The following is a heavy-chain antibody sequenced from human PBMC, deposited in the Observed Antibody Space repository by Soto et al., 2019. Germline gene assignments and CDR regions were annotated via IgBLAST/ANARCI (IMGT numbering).Heavy chain of an antibody. CDR3: ARLDYDILTGASYYMDV. CDR1: GGSISSYY. V-gene: IGHV4-59*08. CDR2: IYYSGST. J-gene: IGHJ6*03. D-gene: IGHD3-9*01. Sequence: ETLSLTCTVSGGSISSYYWSWIRQPPGKGLEWIGYIYYSGSTNYNPSLKSRVTISVDTSKNQFSLKLSSVTAADTAVYYCARLDYDILTGASYYMDVWGKGTTVTVSS.